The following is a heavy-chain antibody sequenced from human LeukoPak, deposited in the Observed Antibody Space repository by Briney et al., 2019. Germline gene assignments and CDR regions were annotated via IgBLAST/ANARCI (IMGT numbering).Heavy chain of an antibody. CDR1: GFTLPYG. CDR3: AKGAVGKTESSGYPPHFDY. J-gene: IGHJ4*02. CDR2: VSATGYTT. Sequence: GGSLRLSCVVSGFTLPYGMSWVRQAPGKGLEWVSYVSATGYTTSYADSVKGRFTISRDNAKNTVFLQMDSLRADDTAVYYCAKGAVGKTESSGYPPHFDYWGQGTLATVSS. V-gene: IGHV3-23*01. D-gene: IGHD3-22*01.